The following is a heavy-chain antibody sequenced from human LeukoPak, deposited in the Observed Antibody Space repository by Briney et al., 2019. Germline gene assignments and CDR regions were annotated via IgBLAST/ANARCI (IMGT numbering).Heavy chain of an antibody. Sequence: PGGSLRLSCAASAFTFSSYWMSWVRRAQGKGREGVAKENQDGRQKNYVDSVRGRFTISRDNVKNSLYLQMNSLRAEDTAVYYCARDPDLRRGFDGEGYWGQGTLVTVSS. CDR2: ENQDGRQK. CDR3: ARDPDLRRGFDGEGY. V-gene: IGHV3-7*03. CDR1: AFTFSSYW. J-gene: IGHJ4*02. D-gene: IGHD3-10*01.